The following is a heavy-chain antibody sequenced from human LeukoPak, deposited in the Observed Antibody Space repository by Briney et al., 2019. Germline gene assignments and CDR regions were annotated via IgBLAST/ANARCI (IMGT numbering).Heavy chain of an antibody. CDR2: ISYDGSKK. D-gene: IGHD3-22*01. Sequence: GTSLRLSSAVSGSTFSSYAMQCVHEAPGKRLGWVAVISYDGSKKYYADSMKGRFTISRDNSKNTLYLQMNSLRAEDTAVYYCARDGDSSGYRNWFDPWGQGTLVTVSS. V-gene: IGHV3-30-3*01. CDR3: ARDGDSSGYRNWFDP. CDR1: GSTFSSYA. J-gene: IGHJ5*02.